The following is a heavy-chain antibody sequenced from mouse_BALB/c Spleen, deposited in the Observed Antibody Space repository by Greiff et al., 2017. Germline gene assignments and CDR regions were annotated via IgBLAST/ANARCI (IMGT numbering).Heavy chain of an antibody. Sequence: EVMLVESGGGLVKPGGSLKLSCAASGFTFSSYAMSWVRQSPEKRLEWVAEISSGGSYTYYPDTVTGRFTISRDNAKNTLYLEMSSLRSEDTAMYYCARGDYRYDAWGAMDYWGQGTSVTVSS. D-gene: IGHD2-14*01. CDR1: GFTFSSYA. CDR3: ARGDYRYDAWGAMDY. CDR2: ISSGGSYT. V-gene: IGHV5-9-4*01. J-gene: IGHJ4*01.